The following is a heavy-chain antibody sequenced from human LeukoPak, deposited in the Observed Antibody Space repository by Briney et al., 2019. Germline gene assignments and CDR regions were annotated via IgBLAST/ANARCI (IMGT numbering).Heavy chain of an antibody. CDR1: GFTFSSYS. D-gene: IGHD2-2*01. CDR3: ARLGYCSSTSCYAFDY. J-gene: IGHJ4*02. CDR2: ISSSSSYI. V-gene: IGHV3-21*01. Sequence: PGGSLRLSCAAYGFTFSSYSMKWVRQAPGKGLEWVSSISSSSSYIYYADSVKGRFTISRDNAKNSLYLQMNSLRAEDTAVYDCARLGYCSSTSCYAFDYWGQGTLVTVSS.